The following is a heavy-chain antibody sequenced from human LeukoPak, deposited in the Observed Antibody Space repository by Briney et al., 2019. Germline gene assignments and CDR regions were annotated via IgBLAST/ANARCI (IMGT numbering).Heavy chain of an antibody. J-gene: IGHJ4*02. Sequence: GGSLRLSCAASGFTFSSYSMNWVCQAPGKGLEWVSSISSSSSYIYYADSVKGRFTITRDNAKNSLYLQMNSLRAEDTAVYYCARSVSSTSWEFDYWGQGTLVTVSS. D-gene: IGHD2-2*01. CDR3: ARSVSSTSWEFDY. CDR2: ISSSSSYI. CDR1: GFTFSSYS. V-gene: IGHV3-21*01.